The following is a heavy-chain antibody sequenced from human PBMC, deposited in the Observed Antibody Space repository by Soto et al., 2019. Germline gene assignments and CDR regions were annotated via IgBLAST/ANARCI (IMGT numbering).Heavy chain of an antibody. CDR3: AKMDLGGVMHIGLQDAFDI. CDR2: ISYDGSNK. CDR1: GFTFSSYG. V-gene: IGHV3-30*18. Sequence: PGGSLRLSCAASGFTFSSYGMHWVRQAPGKGLEWVAVISYDGSNKYYADSVKGRFTISGDNSKNTLYLQMNSLRAEDTAVYYCAKMDLGGVMHIGLQDAFDIWGQGTMVTVSS. D-gene: IGHD3-16*01. J-gene: IGHJ3*02.